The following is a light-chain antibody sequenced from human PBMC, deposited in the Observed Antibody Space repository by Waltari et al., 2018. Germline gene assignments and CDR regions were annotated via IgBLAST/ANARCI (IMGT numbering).Light chain of an antibody. CDR2: WAS. V-gene: IGKV4-1*01. CDR1: QSVLYTDNNKNY. Sequence: DIVMTQSPDSLAVSLGERATINCKSSQSVLYTDNNKNYLTWYQQKPGQSPQLLIYWASTRESGVPDRFIGSGCGTDFTLTISSLQAEDVAVYYCHQHYTTPWTFGQGTQVEL. J-gene: IGKJ1*01. CDR3: HQHYTTPWT.